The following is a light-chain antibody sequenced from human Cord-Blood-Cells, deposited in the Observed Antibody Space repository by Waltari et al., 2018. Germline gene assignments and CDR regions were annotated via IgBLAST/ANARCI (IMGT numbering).Light chain of an antibody. Sequence: DILMTQSPDSLAVSLGEGATINCKSSQSVLYSSNNKNYLAWYQQKPGQPPKLLIYWASTRESGVPDRFSGSGSGTDFTLTISSLQAEDVAVYYCQQYYSTPLTFGGGTKVEIK. V-gene: IGKV4-1*01. J-gene: IGKJ4*01. CDR3: QQYYSTPLT. CDR2: WAS. CDR1: QSVLYSSNNKNY.